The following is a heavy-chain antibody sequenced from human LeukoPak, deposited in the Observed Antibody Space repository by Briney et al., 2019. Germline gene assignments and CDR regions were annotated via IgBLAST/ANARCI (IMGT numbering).Heavy chain of an antibody. CDR3: ARAGRGIVVVPAALDY. V-gene: IGHV1-46*01. D-gene: IGHD2-2*01. J-gene: IGHJ4*02. CDR1: GYTFTGYF. Sequence: ASVKVSCKASGYTFTGYFIHWVRQAPGQGLEWMGIINPSGGSTSYAQKFQGRVTMTRDMSTSTVYMELSSLRSEDTAVYYCARAGRGIVVVPAALDYWGQGTLVTVSS. CDR2: INPSGGST.